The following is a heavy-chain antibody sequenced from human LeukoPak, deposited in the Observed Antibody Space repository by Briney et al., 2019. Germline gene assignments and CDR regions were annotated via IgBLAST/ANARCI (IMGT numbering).Heavy chain of an antibody. J-gene: IGHJ4*02. Sequence: GGSLRLSCAASGFTLRSYEMNWVRPAPGKGLGWVSYISSAGTMTYYADSVKGRFTISRDNAKNSLYLHMSSLRVEDTAVYYCARDRTMIVDYWGQGTLVTVSS. CDR3: ARDRTMIVDY. CDR2: ISSAGTMT. D-gene: IGHD3-22*01. CDR1: GFTLRSYE. V-gene: IGHV3-48*03.